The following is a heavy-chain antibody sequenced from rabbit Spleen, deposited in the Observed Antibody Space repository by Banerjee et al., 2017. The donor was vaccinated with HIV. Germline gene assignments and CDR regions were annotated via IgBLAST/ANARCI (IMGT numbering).Heavy chain of an antibody. CDR2: IDPVFGIT. CDR1: GVSFSDKD. CDR3: ARVSETSGWGEDL. J-gene: IGHJ4*01. Sequence: EQLEESGGGLVKPEGSLTLTCKASGVSFSDKDVMCWVRQAPGKGLEWIGYIDPVFGITYYASWVNGRFSISRENAQNTVFLQMTSLTAADTATYFCARVSETSGWGEDLWGQGTLVTVS. V-gene: IGHV1S47*01. D-gene: IGHD4-1*01.